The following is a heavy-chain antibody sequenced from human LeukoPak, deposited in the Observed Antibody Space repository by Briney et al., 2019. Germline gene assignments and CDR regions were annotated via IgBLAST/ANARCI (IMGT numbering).Heavy chain of an antibody. CDR3: ARVLEGIAAAGSIFDY. V-gene: IGHV1-46*01. CDR1: GYTFTSYY. Sequence: ASVKVSCKASGYTFTSYYMHWVRQAPGQGLEWMGIINPSGGSTSYAQKFQGRVTMTRDTSTSTVYMELSSLRSEDTAVYYCARVLEGIAAAGSIFDYWGQGTLVTVSS. D-gene: IGHD6-13*01. CDR2: INPSGGST. J-gene: IGHJ4*02.